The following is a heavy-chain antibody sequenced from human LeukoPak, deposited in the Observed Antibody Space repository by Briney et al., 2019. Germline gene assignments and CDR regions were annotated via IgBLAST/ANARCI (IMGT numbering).Heavy chain of an antibody. CDR3: ARDGPSYYYDSSGYRDY. J-gene: IGHJ4*02. CDR2: IIPIFGTA. Sequence: ASVKVSCKASGGTFSSYAISWVRQAPGQGLEWMGGIIPIFGTANYAQKFQGRVTITADESTSTAYMELRSLRSDDTAVYYCARDGPSYYYDSSGYRDYWGQGTLVTVSS. V-gene: IGHV1-69*13. CDR1: GGTFSSYA. D-gene: IGHD3-22*01.